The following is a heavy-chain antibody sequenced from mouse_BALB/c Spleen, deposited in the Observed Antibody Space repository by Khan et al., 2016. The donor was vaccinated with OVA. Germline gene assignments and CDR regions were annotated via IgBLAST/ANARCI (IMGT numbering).Heavy chain of an antibody. CDR1: ELTFSSYG. V-gene: IGHV5-6-3*01. J-gene: IGHJ2*01. Sequence: EVELVESEGGLVQHGGSMKLSYTASELTFSSYGMYWVSQTPDKRLELVATINSNGGSTYYPDSVKGRFTISRDNAKNTLYLQMSSLKSEDTAMYYCARMARTINWGQGTTLTVSS. CDR2: INSNGGST. CDR3: ARMARTIN.